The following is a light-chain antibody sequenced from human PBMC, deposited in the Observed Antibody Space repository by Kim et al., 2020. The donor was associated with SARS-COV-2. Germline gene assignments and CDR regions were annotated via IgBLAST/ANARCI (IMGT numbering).Light chain of an antibody. CDR2: KDT. J-gene: IGLJ3*02. Sequence: SVSPGQTARITCSGDVLAKKFARWFQQKPGQAPVLVIYKDTERPSGIPERFSGSTSGTTVSLTISGAQVEDDADYYCYSAADKTGVFGGGTQLTVL. V-gene: IGLV3-27*01. CDR1: VLAKKF. CDR3: YSAADKTGV.